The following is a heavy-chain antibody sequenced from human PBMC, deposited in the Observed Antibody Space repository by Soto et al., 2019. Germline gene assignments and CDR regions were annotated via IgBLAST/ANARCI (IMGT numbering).Heavy chain of an antibody. Sequence: TPRKGLVWVSRINSDGSSTSYADSVKGRFTISRDNAKNTLYLQMNSLRAEDTAVYFFFQAEDGIRDVRSVSAFLLNRSSDL. CDR2: INSDGSST. J-gene: IGHJ2*01. CDR3: FQAEDGIRDVRSVSAFLLNRSSDL. D-gene: IGHD3-10*02. V-gene: IGHV3-74*01.